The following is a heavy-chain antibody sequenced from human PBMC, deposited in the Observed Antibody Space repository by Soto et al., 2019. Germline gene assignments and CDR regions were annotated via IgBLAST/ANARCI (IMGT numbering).Heavy chain of an antibody. J-gene: IGHJ4*02. CDR1: GFTFRNYY. V-gene: IGHV3-11*01. CDR2: ISLSGSAI. D-gene: IGHD6-25*01. CDR3: ARAPAGFYFDF. Sequence: ESGGGLVKPGGSLRLACAASGFTFRNYYMSWLRQAPGKGLEWLSSISLSGSAIYYADSVRGRFTISRDNAKNSLFLQMSSLRAEDTAVYYCARAPAGFYFDFWGQGTLVTVSS.